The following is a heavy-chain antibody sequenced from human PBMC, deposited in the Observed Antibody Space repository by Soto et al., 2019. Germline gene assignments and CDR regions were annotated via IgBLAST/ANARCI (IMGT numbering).Heavy chain of an antibody. CDR3: AKEGSYSAYNFAHGIQLWSFDF. CDR1: GGSINTFY. J-gene: IGHJ4*02. Sequence: SETLSLTCTVSGGSINTFYWSWVRQPAGKGLEWIGRIFSSGSTSFNPSLESRVAMSVYTPKSHFSLNLSSVTAADMAVYYCAKEGSYSAYNFAHGIQLWSFDFWGQGALVTVYS. D-gene: IGHD5-18*01. CDR2: IFSSGST. V-gene: IGHV4-4*07.